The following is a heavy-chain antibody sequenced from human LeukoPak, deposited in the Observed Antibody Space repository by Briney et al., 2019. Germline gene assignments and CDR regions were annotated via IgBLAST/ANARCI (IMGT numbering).Heavy chain of an antibody. V-gene: IGHV4-59*01. CDR3: ARETSQKGAHYMDV. CDR2: IYYSGYT. J-gene: IGHJ6*03. Sequence: SETLSLTCTVSGGSISSYYWSWIRQPPGKGLEWIGDIYYSGYTNYNPSLKSRVTILVDTSKNQFSLKLRSVTAADTAVYYCARETSQKGAHYMDVWGKGTTVTISS. CDR1: GGSISSYY. D-gene: IGHD3-16*01.